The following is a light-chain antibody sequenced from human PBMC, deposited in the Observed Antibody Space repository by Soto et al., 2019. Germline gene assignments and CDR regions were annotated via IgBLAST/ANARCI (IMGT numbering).Light chain of an antibody. Sequence: QSALTHPASVSWSPGHSITISCTGTSSDIGAYNYVSWYQQYPGKAPKLMIYGVTNRPSGVSNRFSGSKTGNTASLTISGLQAEDEADYYCFSHRSGDPNVFGTGTKVTVL. V-gene: IGLV2-14*01. CDR3: FSHRSGDPNV. J-gene: IGLJ1*01. CDR1: SSDIGAYNY. CDR2: GVT.